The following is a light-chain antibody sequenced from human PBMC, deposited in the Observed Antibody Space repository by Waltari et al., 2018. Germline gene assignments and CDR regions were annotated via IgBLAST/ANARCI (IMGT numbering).Light chain of an antibody. CDR3: SSYTTTSALV. Sequence: QSALTQPASVSGSPGQSITISCTGTRRDVGGYNYVSWYQQYSGKAPKLMIYDVSNRPSGVSNRFSGSKSGNTASLTISWLQAEDEADYYCSSYTTTSALVFGGGTKLTVL. CDR1: RRDVGGYNY. V-gene: IGLV2-14*01. CDR2: DVS. J-gene: IGLJ2*01.